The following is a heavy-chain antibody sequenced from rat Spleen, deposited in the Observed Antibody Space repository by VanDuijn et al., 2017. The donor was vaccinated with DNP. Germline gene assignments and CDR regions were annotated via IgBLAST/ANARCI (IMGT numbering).Heavy chain of an antibody. CDR2: ISYSGST. V-gene: IGHV3-1*01. D-gene: IGHD1-7*01. Sequence: EVQLQESGSGLVKPSQSLSLTCSVTGYSITSNYWGWIRKFPGNKMEYVGHISYSGSTNYNPSLKSRISITRDTSKNLFFLHLNSVTTEDTATYYWARWTRYFDYWGQGVMVTVSS. J-gene: IGHJ2*01. CDR3: ARWTRYFDY. CDR1: GYSITSNY.